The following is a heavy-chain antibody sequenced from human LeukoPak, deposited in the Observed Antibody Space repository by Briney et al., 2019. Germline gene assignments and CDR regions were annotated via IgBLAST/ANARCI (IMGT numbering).Heavy chain of an antibody. D-gene: IGHD3-10*01. J-gene: IGHJ4*02. V-gene: IGHV4-39*07. CDR2: IYHSGST. CDR3: ATGGYGSGSYYSFDY. Sequence: PSETLSLTCTVSGGSISTSNYYWGWIRQPPGKGLEWIGSIYHSGSTYYNPSLRSRVTISVDTSKNQFSLKLSSVTAADTAVYYCATGGYGSGSYYSFDYWGQGTLVTVSS. CDR1: GGSISTSNYY.